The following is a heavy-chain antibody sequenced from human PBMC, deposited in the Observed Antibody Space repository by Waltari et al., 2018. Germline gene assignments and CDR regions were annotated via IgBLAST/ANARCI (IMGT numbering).Heavy chain of an antibody. CDR2: IKQDGSEA. Sequence: EVQLVESGGGLAQPGGSLRLSCVASGFIYTNYWMSWVRHTPGKGLEWVANIKQDGSEASYLDSVKGRFTISRDNAKNSLHLQMNNLRVEDTALYYWARGRWLQIDWGQGTLVTVSS. J-gene: IGHJ4*02. CDR1: GFIYTNYW. D-gene: IGHD5-12*01. V-gene: IGHV3-7*01. CDR3: ARGRWLQID.